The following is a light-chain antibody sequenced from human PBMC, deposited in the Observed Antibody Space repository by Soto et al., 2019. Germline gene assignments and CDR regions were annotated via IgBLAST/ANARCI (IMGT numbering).Light chain of an antibody. V-gene: IGKV1-39*01. CDR3: QQSYNAPFN. Sequence: IQMTQSPSSLSASIGDTVTITCRASQTIDRYLNWFQQKSGQAPKLLMTAASSLRSGVPSRFSASGSGTDFTLTISSLQPEDYATYYCQQSYNAPFNFGPGTKVDIK. J-gene: IGKJ3*01. CDR2: AAS. CDR1: QTIDRY.